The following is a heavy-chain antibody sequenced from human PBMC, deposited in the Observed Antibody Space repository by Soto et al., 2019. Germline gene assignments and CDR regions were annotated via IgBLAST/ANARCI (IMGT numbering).Heavy chain of an antibody. Sequence: GGSLRLSCAASGFTFSSYSMNWVRQAPGKGLEWVSSISSSSSYIYYADSVKGRFTISRDNAKNSLYLQMNSLRAEDTAVYYCARDALLWFGELLGVMDVWGQGTTVTVSS. V-gene: IGHV3-21*01. D-gene: IGHD3-10*01. CDR1: GFTFSSYS. J-gene: IGHJ6*02. CDR3: ARDALLWFGELLGVMDV. CDR2: ISSSSSYI.